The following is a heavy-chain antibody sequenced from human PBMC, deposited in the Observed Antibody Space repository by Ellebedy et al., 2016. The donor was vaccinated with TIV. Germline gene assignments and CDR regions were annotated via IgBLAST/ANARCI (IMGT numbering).Heavy chain of an antibody. J-gene: IGHJ2*01. V-gene: IGHV5-51*01. CDR1: GYIFNMYY. CDR3: ARGLDHGDNSWYFDL. D-gene: IGHD4-23*01. CDR2: IYPGDSDT. Sequence: GESLKISXKASGYIFNMYYIAWVRQMPGKGLEWMGSIYPGDSDTTYSPSFQGQVTISADKSISTAYLQWNSLKASDTALYYCARGLDHGDNSWYFDLWGRGTLVTVSS.